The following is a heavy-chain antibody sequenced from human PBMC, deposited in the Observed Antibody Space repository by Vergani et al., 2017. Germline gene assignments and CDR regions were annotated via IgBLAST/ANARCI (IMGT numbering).Heavy chain of an antibody. CDR2: IIPILGIA. J-gene: IGHJ3*02. Sequence: QVQLVQSGAEVKKPGSSVKVSCKASGGTFSSYTISWVRQAPGQGLEWMGRIIPILGIANYAPKFQGRVTITADKSTSTAYMGLSSLRAEDTAVYYCASGPPYYYDSSGYYRNAFDIWGQGTMVTVSS. CDR1: GGTFSSYT. V-gene: IGHV1-69*02. D-gene: IGHD3-22*01. CDR3: ASGPPYYYDSSGYYRNAFDI.